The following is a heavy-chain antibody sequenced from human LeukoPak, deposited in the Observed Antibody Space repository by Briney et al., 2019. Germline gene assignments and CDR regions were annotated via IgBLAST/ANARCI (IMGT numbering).Heavy chain of an antibody. CDR1: GFTFSIYA. Sequence: GGSLRLSCAASGFTFSIYAMSWVRQAPGKGLEGVSGISAGGGYTYYADSVKGRFTISTDSAKNTLYLQMNSLRAGDTAVYYCAKGLLSGYDPPFDYWGQGTLVTVSS. V-gene: IGHV3-23*01. CDR2: ISAGGGYT. J-gene: IGHJ4*02. D-gene: IGHD5-12*01. CDR3: AKGLLSGYDPPFDY.